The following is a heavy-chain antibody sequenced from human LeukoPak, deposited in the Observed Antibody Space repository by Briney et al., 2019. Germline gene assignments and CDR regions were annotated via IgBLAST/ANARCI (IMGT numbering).Heavy chain of an antibody. CDR1: GFTFSRFG. V-gene: IGHV3-30*18. J-gene: IGHJ6*02. CDR3: AKKLVPYIGSGYGLAV. CDR2: IRDDGSRA. Sequence: GTSLRLSCAASGFTFSRFGMPWVRQAPGKGLEWVAVIRDDGSRAYYADSLKGRFTVSRDNSESTLFLQMNSLRPEDTAVYYCAKKLVPYIGSGYGLAVWGQGTTVTVS. D-gene: IGHD3-10*01.